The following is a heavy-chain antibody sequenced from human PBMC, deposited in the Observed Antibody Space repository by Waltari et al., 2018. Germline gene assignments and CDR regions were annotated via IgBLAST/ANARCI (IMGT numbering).Heavy chain of an antibody. CDR1: GGSIRTGAYY. D-gene: IGHD3-22*01. Sequence: QLQLQESGPGLVKPSEPVSLTCTVSGGSIRTGAYYWGWVRQPPGKGLEFMPSIFYSGATYYNPSLESRVTISVETSKNQFSLELTSVTDADTAVYYCARQDYYYVKGYFDLWGRGTLVTVSS. CDR3: ARQDYYYVKGYFDL. J-gene: IGHJ2*01. V-gene: IGHV4-39*01. CDR2: IFYSGAT.